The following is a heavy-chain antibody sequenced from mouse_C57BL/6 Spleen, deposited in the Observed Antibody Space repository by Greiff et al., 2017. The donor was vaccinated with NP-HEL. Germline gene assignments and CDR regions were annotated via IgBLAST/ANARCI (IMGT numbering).Heavy chain of an antibody. V-gene: IGHV2-2*01. CDR2: IWSGGST. CDR3: ARKGDYYDYDVGYFDV. CDR1: GFSLTSYG. J-gene: IGHJ1*03. D-gene: IGHD2-4*01. Sequence: QVQLQQSGPGLVQPSQSLSITCTVSGFSLTSYGVHWVRQSPGKGLEWLGVIWSGGSTDYNAAFISRLSISKDNSKSQVFFKMNSLQADDTAIYYCARKGDYYDYDVGYFDVWGTGTTVTVSS.